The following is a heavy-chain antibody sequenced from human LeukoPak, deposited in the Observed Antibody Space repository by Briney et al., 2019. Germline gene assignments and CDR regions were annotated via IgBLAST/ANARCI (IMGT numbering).Heavy chain of an antibody. D-gene: IGHD5-18*01. Sequence: SVTLSCNASGGTFSSYTISWVRQAPGQALELMGSIIPILGIAHYAQKFQGRVTITADKSTSTAYMELSSLRSEDTAVYYCLIQLWPLDVWGQGTTGTVS. CDR2: IIPILGIA. CDR1: GGTFSSYT. J-gene: IGHJ6*02. V-gene: IGHV1-69*02. CDR3: LIQLWPLDV.